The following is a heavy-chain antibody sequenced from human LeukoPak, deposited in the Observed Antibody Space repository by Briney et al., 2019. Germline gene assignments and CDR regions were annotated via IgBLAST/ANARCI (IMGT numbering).Heavy chain of an antibody. V-gene: IGHV3-66*01. CDR1: GFTVSSNY. CDR3: ARDQGRAVASDAFDV. J-gene: IGHJ3*01. D-gene: IGHD6-19*01. CDR2: IYSGGST. Sequence: PGGSLRLSCAASGFTVSSNYMSWVLQAPGKGLEWVSVIYSGGSTYYADSVKGRFTISRDNSKNTLYLQMNSLRAEDTAVYYCARDQGRAVASDAFDVWGQGTIVIVSS.